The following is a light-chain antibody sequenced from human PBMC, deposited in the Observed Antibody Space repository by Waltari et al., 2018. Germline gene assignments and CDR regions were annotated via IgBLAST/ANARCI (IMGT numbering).Light chain of an antibody. V-gene: IGLV2-14*03. J-gene: IGLJ2*01. CDR3: SSYTSSSTVA. Sequence: QSALTQPASVSGSPGQSITISCTGTSRDVGGYNYVSLYQQHPARAPKLMIYDVTNRPSGVSNRFSGSKSGNTASLTISGLQAEDEADYYCSSYTSSSTVAFGGGTKLTVL. CDR1: SRDVGGYNY. CDR2: DVT.